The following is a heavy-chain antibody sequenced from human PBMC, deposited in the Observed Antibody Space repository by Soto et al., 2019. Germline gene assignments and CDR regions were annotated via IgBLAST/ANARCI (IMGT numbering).Heavy chain of an antibody. CDR2: IYYSGST. J-gene: IGHJ4*02. CDR3: AGSMWLDDWAFDY. Sequence: QLQLQESGPGLVKPSETLSLTCTVSGGSISSSSYYWGWIRQPPGKGLEWIGSIYYSGSTYYNPSLKSRVTISVDTSKNQFSLKLSSVTAADTAVYYCAGSMWLDDWAFDYWGQGTLVTVSS. D-gene: IGHD6-19*01. CDR1: GGSISSSSYY. V-gene: IGHV4-39*01.